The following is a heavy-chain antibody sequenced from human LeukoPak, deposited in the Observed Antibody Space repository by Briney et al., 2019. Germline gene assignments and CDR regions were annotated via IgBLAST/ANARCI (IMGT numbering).Heavy chain of an antibody. CDR1: AFIFDDYA. J-gene: IGHJ4*02. D-gene: IGHD6-19*01. CDR3: VREHEYRSGLRRSSTGFFDY. V-gene: IGHV3-9*01. Sequence: GASLRLSCAVSAFIFDDYAMHWVRHVPGSGLEWDSVINWDSDNICYADSVKGRFTTSRDNGKNSLYMQMNSVTAADPSMNYCVREHEYRSGLRRSSTGFFDYWSQGCLVT. CDR2: INWDSDNI.